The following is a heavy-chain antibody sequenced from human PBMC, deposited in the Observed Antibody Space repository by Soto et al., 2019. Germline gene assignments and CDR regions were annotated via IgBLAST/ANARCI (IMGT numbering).Heavy chain of an antibody. D-gene: IGHD2-15*01. CDR3: ARTPRY. Sequence: QVQLQESGPGLVKPSQTLSLTCTVSGGSISSGGYYWSWIRQHPGKGLEWIGYIYYSGSTYYNPSLKSRVTLTRDTTKHQSSLKLSSVTAADKAMYYCARTPRYWGQETLITVSA. J-gene: IGHJ4*02. CDR2: IYYSGST. CDR1: GGSISSGGYY. V-gene: IGHV4-31*03.